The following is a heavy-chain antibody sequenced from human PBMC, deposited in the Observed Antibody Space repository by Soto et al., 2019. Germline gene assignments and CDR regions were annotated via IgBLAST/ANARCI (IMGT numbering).Heavy chain of an antibody. CDR3: ARDRGRPLGGDFDS. CDR1: GFTFSSHN. V-gene: IGHV3-21*02. Sequence: DVQLVESGGGLVKPGGSLRLSCSASGFTFSSHNMHWVRQAPGKGLEWVSSIDTSSRFRYYADSVKGRSTVSRDNARNSLFLQMGGLRADDPAIYYCARDRGRPLGGDFDSWGQGTLVTVSS. J-gene: IGHJ4*02. D-gene: IGHD3-16*01. CDR2: IDTSSRFR.